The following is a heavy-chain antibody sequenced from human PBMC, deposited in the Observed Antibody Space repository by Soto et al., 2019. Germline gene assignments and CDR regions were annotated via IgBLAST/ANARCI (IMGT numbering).Heavy chain of an antibody. J-gene: IGHJ4*02. V-gene: IGHV1-8*01. CDR2: MNPNSGNT. Sequence: QVQLVQSGAEVKKPGASVKVSCKASGYTFTSYDINWVRQATGQGLEGMGWMNPNSGNTGYAQKFQGRITTTRNTSLSTAYMELSSLRSEDTAVYYCARSTNDYGDRHWGQGPLVTVSS. CDR3: ARSTNDYGDRH. CDR1: GYTFTSYD. D-gene: IGHD4-17*01.